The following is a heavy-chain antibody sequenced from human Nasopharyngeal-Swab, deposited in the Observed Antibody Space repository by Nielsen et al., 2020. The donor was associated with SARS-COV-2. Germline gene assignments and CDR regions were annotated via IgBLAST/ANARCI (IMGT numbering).Heavy chain of an antibody. J-gene: IGHJ4*02. V-gene: IGHV3-21*01. CDR2: ISSSSSYI. Sequence: GESLKISCAASGFTFSSYSMNWVRQAPGKGLEWVSSISSSSSYIYYADLVKGRFTISRDNAKNSLYLQMNSLRAEDTAVYYCARPPGYCSGGSCYSWGQGTLVTVSS. CDR3: ARPPGYCSGGSCYS. D-gene: IGHD2-15*01. CDR1: GFTFSSYS.